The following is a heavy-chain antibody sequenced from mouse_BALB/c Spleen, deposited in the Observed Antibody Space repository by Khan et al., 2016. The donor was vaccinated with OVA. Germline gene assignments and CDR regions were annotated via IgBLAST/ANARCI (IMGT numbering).Heavy chain of an antibody. J-gene: IGHJ3*01. V-gene: IGHV5-17*02. CDR2: ISSGSSTI. CDR3: AKCDYYGVAY. CDR1: GFPLSGFG. Sequence: EVQLVESGGGLVQPGGSRKLPCAASGFPLSGFGMHWVRQAPEKGLEWVAYISSGSSTIYYADTLKGRSTISRDNPKNTLFLQMTSLRSEDTAMHYCAKCDYYGVAYWGHGTLGTVSA. D-gene: IGHD1-2*01.